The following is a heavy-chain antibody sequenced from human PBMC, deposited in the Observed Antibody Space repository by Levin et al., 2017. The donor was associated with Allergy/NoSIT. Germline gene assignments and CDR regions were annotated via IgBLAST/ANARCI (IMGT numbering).Heavy chain of an antibody. V-gene: IGHV3-23*01. D-gene: IGHD4-17*01. CDR2: ISGTGGNT. J-gene: IGHJ5*02. Sequence: QTGGSLRLSCVASGFTFGSFGMSWVRQAPGKGLEWLSFISGTGGNTYYTDSVKGRFTISRDNYKNTVFLEMNSLRAEDTAVYDCAKVYGDYWGGRFDPWGQGALVTVSS. CDR3: AKVYGDYWGGRFDP. CDR1: GFTFGSFG.